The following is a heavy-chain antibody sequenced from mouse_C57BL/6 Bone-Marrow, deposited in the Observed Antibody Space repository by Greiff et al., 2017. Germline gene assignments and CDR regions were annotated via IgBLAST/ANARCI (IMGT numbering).Heavy chain of an antibody. CDR3: TSSDY. CDR2: IDPETGGT. V-gene: IGHV1-15*01. Sequence: VKLMESGAELVRPGASVTLSCKASGYTFTDYEMHWVKQTPVHGLEWIGAIDPETGGTAYNQKFKGKAILTADKSSSTAYMELRSLTSEDSAVYYCTSSDYWGQGTTLTVSS. J-gene: IGHJ2*01. CDR1: GYTFTDYE.